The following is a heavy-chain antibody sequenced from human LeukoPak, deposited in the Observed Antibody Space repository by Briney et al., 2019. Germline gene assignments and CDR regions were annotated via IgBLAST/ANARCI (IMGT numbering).Heavy chain of an antibody. Sequence: GGSLRLSCAASGFAFSSYAMSWVRQPPGKGLEGVSYISSSSSYTNYADSVKGRFTISRDNAKTSLYLQMNSLRAEDTAVYYCASTGYSSGWTGLFGYWGQGTLVTVSS. CDR2: ISSSSSYT. CDR3: ASTGYSSGWTGLFGY. D-gene: IGHD6-19*01. V-gene: IGHV3-11*03. CDR1: GFAFSSYA. J-gene: IGHJ4*02.